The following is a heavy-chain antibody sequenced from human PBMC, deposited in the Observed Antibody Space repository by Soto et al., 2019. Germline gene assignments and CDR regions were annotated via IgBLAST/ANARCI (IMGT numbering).Heavy chain of an antibody. V-gene: IGHV1-3*01. J-gene: IGHJ3*02. D-gene: IGHD2-21*01. CDR3: ASRAAYCGGDCYWDDAFDI. CDR2: INAGNGNT. CDR1: GYTFTSYA. Sequence: ASVKVSCKASGYTFTSYAMHWVRQAPGQRLEWMGWINAGNGNTKYSQKFQGRVTITRDTSASTAYMELSSLRSEDTAVYYCASRAAYCGGDCYWDDAFDIWRQGTMVTVSS.